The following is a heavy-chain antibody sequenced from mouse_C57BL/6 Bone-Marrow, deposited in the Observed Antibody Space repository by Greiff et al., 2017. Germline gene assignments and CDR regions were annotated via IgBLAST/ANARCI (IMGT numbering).Heavy chain of an antibody. J-gene: IGHJ4*01. Sequence: EVKLMESGGGLVKPGGSLKLSCAASGFTFSSYAMSWVRQTPEKRLEWVATISDGGSYTYYPDNVKGRFTISRDNAKNNLYLQMSHLKSEDTAMYYCARQRVTTAYAMDYWGQGTSVTVSS. CDR3: ARQRVTTAYAMDY. V-gene: IGHV5-4*03. CDR2: ISDGGSYT. D-gene: IGHD1-2*01. CDR1: GFTFSSYA.